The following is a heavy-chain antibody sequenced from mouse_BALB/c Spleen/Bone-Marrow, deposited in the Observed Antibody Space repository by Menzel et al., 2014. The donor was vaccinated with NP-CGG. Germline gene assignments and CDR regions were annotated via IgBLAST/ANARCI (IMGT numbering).Heavy chain of an antibody. Sequence: EVHLVESGGGLVKLGGSLKLSCAASGFTFSSYYMSWVRQTREKRLELVAAINSNGGSTYYPDTVKGRFTISRDNAKNSLYMKMSSLKSEDTALYYCARLGNDDAMDYWGQATTATVSS. D-gene: IGHD2-12*01. J-gene: IGHJ4*01. CDR3: ARLGNDDAMDY. CDR2: INSNGGST. CDR1: GFTFSSYY. V-gene: IGHV5-6-2*01.